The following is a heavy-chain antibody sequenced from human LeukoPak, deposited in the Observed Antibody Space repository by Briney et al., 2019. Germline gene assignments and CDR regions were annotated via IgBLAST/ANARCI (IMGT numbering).Heavy chain of an antibody. V-gene: IGHV4-59*11. Sequence: SETLSLTCTVSGDSFSSHYWTWIRQPPGKGLEWIGYISYRGSTNYNPSLKSRVTISIDTSKNQFSLKLSSVTAADTAVYYCARDLVTVTKGFDIWGHGTMVSVSS. CDR1: GDSFSSHY. J-gene: IGHJ3*02. CDR3: ARDLVTVTKGFDI. D-gene: IGHD4-17*01. CDR2: ISYRGST.